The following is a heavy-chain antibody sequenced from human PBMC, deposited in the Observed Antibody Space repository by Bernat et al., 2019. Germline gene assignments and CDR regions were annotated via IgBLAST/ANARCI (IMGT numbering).Heavy chain of an antibody. CDR3: AKDSADSSGWYTTLYYYGMDV. Sequence: EVQLLESGGGLVHPGGSLRLSCAASGFTFSSYARSWVRQAPGKGRELDSVIVGSGRSTDYADSVTGRLPISRDNSTNTLYLHMNRLRAEDTAVYYCAKDSADSSGWYTTLYYYGMDVWGQGTTVTVSS. CDR1: GFTFSSYA. D-gene: IGHD6-19*01. J-gene: IGHJ6*02. CDR2: IVGSGRST. V-gene: IGHV3-23*01.